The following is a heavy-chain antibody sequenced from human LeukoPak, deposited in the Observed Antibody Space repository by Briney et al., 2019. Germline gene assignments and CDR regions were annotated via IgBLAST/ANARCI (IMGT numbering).Heavy chain of an antibody. D-gene: IGHD6-19*01. CDR3: TTDGAYYSSGWYLHYYFDY. V-gene: IGHV3-15*01. Sequence: GGSLRLSCAASGFTFSDYYMNWVRQAPGKGLEWVGRIKSKTDGGTTDYAAPVKGRFTISRDDSKNTLYLQMNSLKTEDTAVYYCTTDGAYYSSGWYLHYYFDYWGQGTLVTVSS. J-gene: IGHJ4*02. CDR2: IKSKTDGGTT. CDR1: GFTFSDYY.